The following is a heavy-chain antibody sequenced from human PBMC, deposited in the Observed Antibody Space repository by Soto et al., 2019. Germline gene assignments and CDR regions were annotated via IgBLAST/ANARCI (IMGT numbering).Heavy chain of an antibody. J-gene: IGHJ4*02. V-gene: IGHV3-7*03. D-gene: IGHD3-3*01. Sequence: EVQLVESGGGLVQPGGSLRLSCAASGFTFGNNWMSWDRQAPGKGLEWVANIKRDGSEKYYVDSVKGRFAISRENAKNTLYLQMNSLRADDTAVYYCASLEWESSGYADYWGQGTLVTVSS. CDR1: GFTFGNNW. CDR3: ASLEWESSGYADY. CDR2: IKRDGSEK.